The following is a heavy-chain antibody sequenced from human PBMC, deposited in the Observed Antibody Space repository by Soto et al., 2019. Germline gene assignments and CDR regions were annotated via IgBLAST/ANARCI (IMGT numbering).Heavy chain of an antibody. Sequence: EVQLVESGGGLVQPGRSLRLSCAASGFTFDDYAMHWVRQAPGKGLAWVSRISWNSGSIGYADSVKGRFIISRDNAKNSLYLQMNSLRAEDTALYYCAKAVGSYGNFDYWGQGTLVTVSS. J-gene: IGHJ4*02. V-gene: IGHV3-9*01. CDR3: AKAVGSYGNFDY. CDR2: ISWNSGSI. CDR1: GFTFDDYA. D-gene: IGHD5-18*01.